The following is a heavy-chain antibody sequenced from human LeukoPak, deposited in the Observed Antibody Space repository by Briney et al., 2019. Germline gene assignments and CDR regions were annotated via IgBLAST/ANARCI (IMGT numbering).Heavy chain of an antibody. CDR2: ISSNGGST. J-gene: IGHJ4*02. Sequence: PGGSLRLSCAASGFTFSSYAMHWVRQAPGKGLEYVSAISSNGGSTYYANSVKGRFTISRDNSKNTLYLQMGSLRAEDMAVYYCARGSEDQFYYFDYWGQGTLVTVSS. V-gene: IGHV3-64*01. CDR3: ARGSEDQFYYFDY. CDR1: GFTFSSYA. D-gene: IGHD3-3*01.